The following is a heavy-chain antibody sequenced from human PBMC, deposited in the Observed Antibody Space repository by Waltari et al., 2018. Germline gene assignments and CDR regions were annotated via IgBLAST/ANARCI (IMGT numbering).Heavy chain of an antibody. CDR2: MNPNSGNT. Sequence: QVQLVQSGAEVKKPGASVKVSCQASGYTFTSYDINWGRRATGQGLEWMGWMNPNSGNTGYAQKFQGRVTMTRNTSISTAYMELSSLRSEDTAVYYCAIYYDFWSGEEGYWGQGTLVTVSS. D-gene: IGHD3-3*01. V-gene: IGHV1-8*01. CDR1: GYTFTSYD. CDR3: AIYYDFWSGEEGY. J-gene: IGHJ4*02.